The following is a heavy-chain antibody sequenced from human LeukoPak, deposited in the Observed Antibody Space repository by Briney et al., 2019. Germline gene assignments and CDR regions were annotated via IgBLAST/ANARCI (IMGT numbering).Heavy chain of an antibody. CDR3: AKASGADIVAVPVYYYYYYYMDV. Sequence: QSGRSLRLSCAVSGFTFNKYGIHWVRQAPGKGLEWVALISSDGSNKYYADSVKGRFSISRDDSKSTVWLQMSSLRTEDTAVYHCAKASGADIVAVPVYYYYYYYMDVWGSGTTVIVSS. CDR2: ISSDGSNK. J-gene: IGHJ6*03. V-gene: IGHV3-30*18. CDR1: GFTFNKYG. D-gene: IGHD2-2*01.